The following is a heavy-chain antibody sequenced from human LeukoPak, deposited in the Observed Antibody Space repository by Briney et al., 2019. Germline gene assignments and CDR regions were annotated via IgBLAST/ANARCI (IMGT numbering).Heavy chain of an antibody. CDR3: AKPQWYFDL. V-gene: IGHV3-30*18. CDR2: ISYDGSNK. J-gene: IGHJ2*01. Sequence: PGGSLRLSCAASGFTFSSYGMHWVRQAPGKGLEWVAVISYDGSNKYYADSVKGRFTISRGNSKNTLYLQMNSLRAEDTAVYYCAKPQWYFDLWGRGTLVTVSS. CDR1: GFTFSSYG.